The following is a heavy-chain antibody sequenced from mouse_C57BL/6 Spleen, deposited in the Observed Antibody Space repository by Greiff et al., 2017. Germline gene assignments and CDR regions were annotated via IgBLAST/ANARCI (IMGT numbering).Heavy chain of an antibody. V-gene: IGHV1-59*01. Sequence: VQLQQPGAELVRPGTSVKLSCKASGYTFTSYWMHWVKQRPGQGLEWIGVIDPSDSYTNYNQKFKGKATLTVDTSSSTAYMQLSSLTSDDSAVYYCARSGDGYPYAMDYWGQGTSVTVSS. J-gene: IGHJ4*01. CDR2: IDPSDSYT. D-gene: IGHD2-3*01. CDR3: ARSGDGYPYAMDY. CDR1: GYTFTSYW.